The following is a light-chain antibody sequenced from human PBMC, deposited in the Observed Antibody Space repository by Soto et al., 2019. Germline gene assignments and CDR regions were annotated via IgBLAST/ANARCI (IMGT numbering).Light chain of an antibody. CDR3: QKYNTAPT. Sequence: DIQMTQSPSSLSASVGDRVTITCRASQDISNYLAWYQQKPGKVPQLLIYAPSTLQSGVPSRFGASGSGTDFTLTISSLQPEDVGTFYCQKYNTAPTFGQGTKVEIK. CDR2: APS. V-gene: IGKV1-27*01. J-gene: IGKJ1*01. CDR1: QDISNY.